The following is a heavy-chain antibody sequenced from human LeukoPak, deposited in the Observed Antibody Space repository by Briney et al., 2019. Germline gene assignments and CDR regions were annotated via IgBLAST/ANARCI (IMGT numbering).Heavy chain of an antibody. V-gene: IGHV3-30*02. CDR3: AKASSPYYYYYMDV. D-gene: IGHD6-6*01. Sequence: GGPLRLSCAASGFTFSSYGMHWVRQAPGKGLEWVAFIRYDGSNKYYADSVKGRFTISRDNSKNTLYLQMNSLRAEDTAVYYCAKASSPYYYYYMDVWGKGTTVTVSS. J-gene: IGHJ6*03. CDR2: IRYDGSNK. CDR1: GFTFSSYG.